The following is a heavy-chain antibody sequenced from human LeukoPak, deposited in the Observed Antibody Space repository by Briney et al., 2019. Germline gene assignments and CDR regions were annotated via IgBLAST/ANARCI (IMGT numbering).Heavy chain of an antibody. CDR1: GFTFSCYA. Sequence: GSLRLSCAASGFTFSCYAMSLVRQAPGKGLELVSAISGSGGSTYYADSVKRRFTISRDNSKNTLYLKMNSLRAEDTAVYYCAKIIVVVITPYYFDYWGQGTLVTVSS. CDR2: ISGSGGST. D-gene: IGHD3-22*01. CDR3: AKIIVVVITPYYFDY. V-gene: IGHV3-23*01. J-gene: IGHJ4*02.